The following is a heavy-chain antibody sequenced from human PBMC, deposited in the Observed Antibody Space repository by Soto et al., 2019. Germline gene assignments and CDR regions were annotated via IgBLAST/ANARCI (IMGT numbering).Heavy chain of an antibody. CDR2: IIPIIGTP. Sequence: SVKVSCKASGVTFRNHVFNWVRQAPGQGLEWMGGIIPIIGTPNYAQKFQGRVTITADASTNTVYLEVSSLRSQDTAVYYCARDLEFRDGNISHLDYWGQGTLVTVSS. J-gene: IGHJ4*02. V-gene: IGHV1-69*13. CDR3: ARDLEFRDGNISHLDY. D-gene: IGHD3-10*01. CDR1: GVTFRNHV.